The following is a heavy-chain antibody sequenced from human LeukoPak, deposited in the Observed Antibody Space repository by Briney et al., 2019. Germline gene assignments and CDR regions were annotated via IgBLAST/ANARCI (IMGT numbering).Heavy chain of an antibody. CDR1: GGSISSYY. D-gene: IGHD3-22*01. CDR3: ARERLGYYDRSGLDY. J-gene: IGHJ4*02. Sequence: PSENLSLTCTVSGGSISSYYWNWIRQPPGKGLKWIGYIYYSGSTNYNPSLKSRVTTSVDTSKNQFSLKLSSVTAADTAVYYCARERLGYYDRSGLDYWGQGTLVTVSS. CDR2: IYYSGST. V-gene: IGHV4-59*01.